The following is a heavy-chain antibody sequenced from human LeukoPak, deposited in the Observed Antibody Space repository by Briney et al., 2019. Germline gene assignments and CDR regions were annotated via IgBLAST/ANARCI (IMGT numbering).Heavy chain of an antibody. CDR2: IIPIFGTA. J-gene: IGHJ4*02. Sequence: ASVKVSCKASGGTFSSYAISWVRQAPGQGLEWMGGIIPIFGTANYAQKFQGRVTITADESTSTAYMELSSLRSEDTAVYYCASGDGYNYAFDYWGQGTLVTVSS. CDR1: GGTFSSYA. V-gene: IGHV1-69*13. D-gene: IGHD5-24*01. CDR3: ASGDGYNYAFDY.